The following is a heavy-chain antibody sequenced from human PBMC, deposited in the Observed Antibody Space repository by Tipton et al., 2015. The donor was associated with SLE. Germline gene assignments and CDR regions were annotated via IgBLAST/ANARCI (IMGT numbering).Heavy chain of an antibody. V-gene: IGHV3-7*03. CDR2: IKPDGSEK. D-gene: IGHD2-15*01. J-gene: IGHJ4*02. CDR3: ARDYERYCSGGSCLTSFDY. CDR1: GFTFSYYW. Sequence: SLRLSCAASGFTFSYYWMSWVRQAPGKGLEWVANIKPDGSEKYYVDSVKGRFTISRDNPKNSLYLQMSSLRTEDTALYYCARDYERYCSGGSCLTSFDYWAQGALVTVSS.